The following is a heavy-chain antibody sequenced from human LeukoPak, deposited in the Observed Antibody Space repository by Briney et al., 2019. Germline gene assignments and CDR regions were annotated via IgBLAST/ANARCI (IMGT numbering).Heavy chain of an antibody. CDR1: GYSFTSYW. CDR3: ARRFWSGDSHYYFDY. V-gene: IGHV5-51*01. D-gene: IGHD4-17*01. J-gene: IGHJ4*02. CDR2: IYPDDSDT. Sequence: GESLKISCKGSGYSFTSYWIGWVRQMPGKGLEWMGIIYPDDSDTRYSPSFQGQVAISADKSISTAYLQWSSLKASDTAMYYCARRFWSGDSHYYFDYWGQGTLVTVSS.